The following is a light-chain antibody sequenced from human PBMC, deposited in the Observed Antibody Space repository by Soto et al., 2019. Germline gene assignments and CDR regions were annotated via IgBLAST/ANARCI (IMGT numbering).Light chain of an antibody. V-gene: IGKV3-15*01. CDR2: GAS. Sequence: EIVMTQSPATLSVSPGERATLSCRASQSVSSNLAWYQQKPGQAPRLLIYGASTRATGIPARFSGSGSGTEFTLTLSSLLSEDFAVYYCQQYNNCPPYTFGQGTKLEIK. CDR1: QSVSSN. J-gene: IGKJ2*01. CDR3: QQYNNCPPYT.